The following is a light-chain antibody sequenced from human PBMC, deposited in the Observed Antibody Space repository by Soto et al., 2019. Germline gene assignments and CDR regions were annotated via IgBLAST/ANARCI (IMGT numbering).Light chain of an antibody. Sequence: DIQMTQSPSTLSGSVGDRVTITCRASQTISSWLAWYQQKPGKAPKLLIYDASSLESGVPSRFSGSGSGTDFTFTISSLQSEDIATYYCQQYYNVPITFGQGTRLEI. CDR3: QQYYNVPIT. CDR1: QTISSW. CDR2: DAS. J-gene: IGKJ5*01. V-gene: IGKV1-5*01.